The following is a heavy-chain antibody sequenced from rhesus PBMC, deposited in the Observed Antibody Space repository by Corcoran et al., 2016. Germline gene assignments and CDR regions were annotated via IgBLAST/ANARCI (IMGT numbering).Heavy chain of an antibody. CDR2: MDGRGGGS. V-gene: IGHV4-160*01. J-gene: IGHJ4*01. D-gene: IGHD3-28*01. Sequence: QVQLQESGPGLVKPSETLSLTCAVSGGSISSNYWSWIRQAPGKGLEWIGRMDGRGGGSDSNPSLKSRVTISTDTSKNQFSLKLSSVTAADTAVYYCARLCTARGSGYYFDYWGQGVLVTVSS. CDR3: ARLCTARGSGYYFDY. CDR1: GGSISSNY.